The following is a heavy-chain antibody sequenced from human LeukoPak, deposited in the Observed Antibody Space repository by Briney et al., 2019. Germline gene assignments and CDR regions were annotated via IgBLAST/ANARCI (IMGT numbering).Heavy chain of an antibody. CDR2: IYTSGST. CDR1: GGSISSYY. J-gene: IGHJ6*03. Sequence: SETLSLTCTVSGGSISSYYWSWIRQPPGKGLEWIGYIYTSGSTDYNPSLKSRVTISVDTSKNQFSLKLSSVTAADTAVYYCARYVPIQNSYYDFWSGYYPYYYYYMDVWGKGTTVTVSS. D-gene: IGHD3-3*01. V-gene: IGHV4-4*09. CDR3: ARYVPIQNSYYDFWSGYYPYYYYYMDV.